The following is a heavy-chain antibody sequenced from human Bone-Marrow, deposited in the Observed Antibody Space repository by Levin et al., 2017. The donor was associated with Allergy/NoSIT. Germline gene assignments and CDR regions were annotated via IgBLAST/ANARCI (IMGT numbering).Heavy chain of an antibody. CDR3: ACEFTAMVGLSECNLFDP. CDR2: ISSSTSYI. D-gene: IGHD5-18*01. J-gene: IGHJ5*02. CDR1: GFTLSSYS. Sequence: GGSLRLSCAASGFTLSSYSMNWVRQAPGKGLEWVSSISSSTSYIYYADSVKGRFTIPRDNAKNSLYMQMNSLRAEDTAVYCYACEFTAMVGLSECNLFDPWGQGTLVPVSS. V-gene: IGHV3-21*01.